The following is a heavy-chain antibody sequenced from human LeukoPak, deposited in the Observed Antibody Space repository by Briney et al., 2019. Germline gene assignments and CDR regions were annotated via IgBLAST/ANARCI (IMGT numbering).Heavy chain of an antibody. V-gene: IGHV1-2*02. CDR1: GYTFTGYY. J-gene: IGHJ4*02. CDR2: INPNSGGT. D-gene: IGHD1-26*01. CDR3: AISISGSYFKLYYFDY. Sequence: ASVKVSCKASGYTFTGYYMHWVRQAPGQGLEWMGCINPNSGGTNYAQKFQGRVTMTRDTSISTAYMELSRLRSDDTAVYYCAISISGSYFKLYYFDYWGQGTLVTVSS.